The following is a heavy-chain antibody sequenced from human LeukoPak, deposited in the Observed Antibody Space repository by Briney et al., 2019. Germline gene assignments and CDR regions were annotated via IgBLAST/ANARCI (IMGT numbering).Heavy chain of an antibody. D-gene: IGHD5-12*01. CDR1: GGSFSSYSW. CDR2: INSDGSST. V-gene: IGHV3-74*01. CDR3: ATFTVVATTKPGGARGYL. Sequence: PSETLSLTCALYGGSFSSYSWSWTWIRQTPEKGLEWVSRINSDGSSTSYADSVKGRFTISRDNAKNTLYLQMNSLRAEDTAVYYCATFTVVATTKPGGARGYLWGQGTLVTVSS. J-gene: IGHJ4*02.